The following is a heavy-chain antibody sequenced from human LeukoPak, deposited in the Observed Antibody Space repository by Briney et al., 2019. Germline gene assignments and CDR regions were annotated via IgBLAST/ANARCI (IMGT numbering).Heavy chain of an antibody. Sequence: RTSETLSLTCTVSGGSISSYYWSWIRQPAGKGLEWLGRIYTSGSTNYNPSLKSRVTMSVDTSKNQFSLKLSSVTAADTAVYYCARDLRNYYGSGSYYRSGYYYYMDVWGKGTTVTISS. CDR2: IYTSGST. J-gene: IGHJ6*03. V-gene: IGHV4-4*07. D-gene: IGHD3-10*01. CDR3: ARDLRNYYGSGSYYRSGYYYYMDV. CDR1: GGSISSYY.